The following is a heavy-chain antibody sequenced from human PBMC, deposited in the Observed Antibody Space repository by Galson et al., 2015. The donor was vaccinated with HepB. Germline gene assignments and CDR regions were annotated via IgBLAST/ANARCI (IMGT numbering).Heavy chain of an antibody. CDR3: ARRMGLFNYDSSGPILD. D-gene: IGHD3-22*01. Sequence: SLRLSCAASGFTFSSYWMSWVRQAQGKGLEWVANIKQDGSEKYYVHSVKGRFTISRDNAKNSLYLQMNRLRAEDTAVYYCARRMGLFNYDSSGPILDWGQGTLVTVSS. CDR1: GFTFSSYW. CDR2: IKQDGSEK. V-gene: IGHV3-7*03. J-gene: IGHJ1*01.